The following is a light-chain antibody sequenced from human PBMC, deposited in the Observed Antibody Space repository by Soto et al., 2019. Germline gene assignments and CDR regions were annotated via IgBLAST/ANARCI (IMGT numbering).Light chain of an antibody. CDR3: AAWDDSLSGQNWV. CDR2: SNN. Sequence: QSAPTQPASVSGSPGDSITISCTGSSYDVGGYKYVSWYQHHPGTAPKLLIYSNNQRSSGVPDRFSGSKSGTSASLAISGLQSEDEADYYCAAWDDSLSGQNWVFGGGTKLTVL. V-gene: IGLV1-47*02. CDR1: SYDVGGYKY. J-gene: IGLJ3*02.